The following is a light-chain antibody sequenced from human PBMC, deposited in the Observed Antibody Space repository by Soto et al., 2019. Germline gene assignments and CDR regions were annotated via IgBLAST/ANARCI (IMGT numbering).Light chain of an antibody. CDR2: VAS. Sequence: EIVLTQSPDSLSLSPGERATLSCRASQSVSSSYLGWYQQKPGQAPRLLIYVASSRATGIPDRFSGSGSGTDFTLTINRLEPEDFAVYYCQQYGSSPPWTFGQGTKVEIK. CDR1: QSVSSSY. V-gene: IGKV3-20*01. J-gene: IGKJ1*01. CDR3: QQYGSSPPWT.